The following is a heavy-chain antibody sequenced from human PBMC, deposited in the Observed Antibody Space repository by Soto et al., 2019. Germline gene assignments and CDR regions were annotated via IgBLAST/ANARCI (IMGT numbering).Heavy chain of an antibody. Sequence: SETLSLTCTVSGGSISSGDYYWSWIRQPPGKGLEWIGSIYYSGSTYYNPSLKSRVTISVDTSKNQFSLKLSSVTAADTAVYSCARSAFSILPYFDYWAQRTLVTVSS. J-gene: IGHJ4*02. V-gene: IGHV4-39*01. CDR3: ARSAFSILPYFDY. D-gene: IGHD3-3*02. CDR1: GGSISSGDYY. CDR2: IYYSGST.